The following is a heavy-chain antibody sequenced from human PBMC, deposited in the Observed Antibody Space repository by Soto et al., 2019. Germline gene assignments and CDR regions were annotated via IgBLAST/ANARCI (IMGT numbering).Heavy chain of an antibody. CDR2: INPNSGGT. CDR3: AKSGSPNDAFDI. D-gene: IGHD5-12*01. V-gene: IGHV1-2*04. Sequence: ASVKVSCKASGYTFTGYYMHWVRQAPGQGLEWMGWINPNSGGTNYAQKSQGWVTMTRDTSISTAYMELSSLRSEDTAVYYCAKSGSPNDAFDIWGQGTMVTVSS. CDR1: GYTFTGYY. J-gene: IGHJ3*02.